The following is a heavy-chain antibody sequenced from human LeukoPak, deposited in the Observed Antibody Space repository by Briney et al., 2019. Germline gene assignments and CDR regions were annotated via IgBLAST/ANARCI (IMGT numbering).Heavy chain of an antibody. CDR2: ISGSGGDT. J-gene: IGHJ4*02. V-gene: IGHV3-23*01. D-gene: IGHD3-22*01. CDR3: AKEHYDSSGPFDY. CDR1: GFTFSNFL. Sequence: HPGGPLRLSCAASGFTFSNFLMIWVRQAPGKGPEWVSAISGSGGDTYYADSVKGRFTISRYNSKNTLYLQMNSLRAEDTAVYYCAKEHYDSSGPFDYWGQGTLVTVSS.